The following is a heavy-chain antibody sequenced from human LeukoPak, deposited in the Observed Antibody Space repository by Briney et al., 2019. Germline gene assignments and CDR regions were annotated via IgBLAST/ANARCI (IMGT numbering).Heavy chain of an antibody. V-gene: IGHV4-61*02. CDR2: IYTSGST. CDR3: ARGIWFGEYTDY. CDR1: GGSISSGSYY. Sequence: SETLSLTCTVSGGSISSGSYYWSWIRQPAGKGLEWIGRIYTSGSTNYNPSLKSRVTISVDTSKNQFSLKLSSVTAADTAVYYCARGIWFGEYTDYWGQGTLVTVSS. J-gene: IGHJ4*02. D-gene: IGHD3-10*01.